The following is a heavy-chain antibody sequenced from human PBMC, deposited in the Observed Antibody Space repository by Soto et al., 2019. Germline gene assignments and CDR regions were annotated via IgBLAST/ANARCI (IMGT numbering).Heavy chain of an antibody. V-gene: IGHV2-5*02. CDR2: IYWDDDK. Sequence: QITLKESGPTLVKPTQTLTLTCTFSGFSLISSGAGVGWIRQPPGKALEWLALIYWDDDKRYSPSLKSRLIITKDTSKNQVVLTMTNMDPVDTATYYCAHSPPYYDYVWGSYRAQYYFDYWGQGTLVTVSS. J-gene: IGHJ4*02. CDR1: GFSLISSGAG. D-gene: IGHD3-16*02. CDR3: AHSPPYYDYVWGSYRAQYYFDY.